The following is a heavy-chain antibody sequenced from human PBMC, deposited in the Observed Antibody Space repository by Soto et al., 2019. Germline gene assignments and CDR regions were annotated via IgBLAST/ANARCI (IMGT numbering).Heavy chain of an antibody. CDR2: ISSSSSYI. Sequence: GGSLRLCCAASGFTFSSYSMNWVRQAPGKGLEWVSSISSSSSYIYYADSVKGRFTITRDNAKNSLYLQMNSLRAEDTAVYYCARDNYTIFRVVIAYWGQGTLVTVSS. D-gene: IGHD3-3*01. CDR1: GFTFSSYS. J-gene: IGHJ4*02. V-gene: IGHV3-21*01. CDR3: ARDNYTIFRVVIAY.